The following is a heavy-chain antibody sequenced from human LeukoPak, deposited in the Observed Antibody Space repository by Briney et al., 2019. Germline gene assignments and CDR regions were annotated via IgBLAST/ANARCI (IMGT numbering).Heavy chain of an antibody. Sequence: GRSLRLSCAASGFTFDDYAMHWVRQAPGKGLEWVSGISWNSGSIGYADSVKGRFTISRDNAKNSLYLQMNSLRAEDMALYYCAKDIRYYYDSSGYYDYWGQGTLVTVSS. V-gene: IGHV3-9*03. J-gene: IGHJ4*02. CDR2: ISWNSGSI. D-gene: IGHD3-22*01. CDR3: AKDIRYYYDSSGYYDY. CDR1: GFTFDDYA.